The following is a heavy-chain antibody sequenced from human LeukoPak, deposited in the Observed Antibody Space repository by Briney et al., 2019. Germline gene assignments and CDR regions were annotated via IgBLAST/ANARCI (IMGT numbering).Heavy chain of an antibody. CDR3: ARDLIDGDYVEGSDY. CDR1: GYTFTSYG. CDR2: ISAYNGNT. Sequence: ASVKVSCKASGYTFTSYGISWVRQAPGQGLEWMGWISAYNGNTNYAQKLQGRVTMTTDTSTSTAYMELSSLRSEDTAVYYCARDLIDGDYVEGSDYWGQGTLVTVSS. J-gene: IGHJ4*02. D-gene: IGHD4-17*01. V-gene: IGHV1-18*01.